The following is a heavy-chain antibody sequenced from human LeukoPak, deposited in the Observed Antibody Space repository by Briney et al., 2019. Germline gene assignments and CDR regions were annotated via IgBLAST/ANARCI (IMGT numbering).Heavy chain of an antibody. Sequence: SETLSLTCTVSGGSISSYYWSWIRPPPGKGLEWIGYIYYSGSTNYNPSLKGRVTISVDTSKNQFSLKLSSVTAADTAVYYCARSRTPRRDGYNYWGQGTLVTVSS. CDR3: ARSRTPRRDGYNY. D-gene: IGHD5-24*01. CDR2: IYYSGST. J-gene: IGHJ4*02. CDR1: GGSISSYY. V-gene: IGHV4-59*01.